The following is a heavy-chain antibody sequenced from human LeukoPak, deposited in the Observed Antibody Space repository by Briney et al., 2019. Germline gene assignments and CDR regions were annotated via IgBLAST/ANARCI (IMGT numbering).Heavy chain of an antibody. CDR2: ISAYNGNT. CDR1: GYTFTSYG. CDR3: ARGKRDRYYYGSGSSRYYFEY. Sequence: AASVKVSCKASGYTFTSYGISWVRQAPGQGLEWMGWISAYNGNTNYAQKLQGRVTMTTDTSTSTAYMELRSLRSEDTAVYYCARGKRDRYYYGSGSSRYYFEYWGQGTLVTVSS. V-gene: IGHV1-18*01. D-gene: IGHD3-10*01. J-gene: IGHJ4*02.